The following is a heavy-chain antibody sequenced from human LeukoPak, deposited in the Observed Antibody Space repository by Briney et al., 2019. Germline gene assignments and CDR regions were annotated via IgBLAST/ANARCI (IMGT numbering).Heavy chain of an antibody. J-gene: IGHJ5*02. V-gene: IGHV3-7*01. CDR3: GASEIS. CDR2: IKEDGSEK. D-gene: IGHD1-14*01. Sequence: PGGSLRLSCAASGFTFSNYWMSWVRQAPGKGLEWVANIKEDGSEKNYVDSEKGRFTISRDNAKNSLYLQMNSLRAEDTAVYYCGASEISWGQGTLVTVSS. CDR1: GFTFSNYW.